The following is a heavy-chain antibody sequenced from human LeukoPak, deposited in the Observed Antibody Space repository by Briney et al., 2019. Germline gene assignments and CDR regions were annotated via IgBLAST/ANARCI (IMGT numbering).Heavy chain of an antibody. CDR2: VSTYNDNT. CDR3: ARDYRAQKGGDDYGDDY. CDR1: GYTFTNYG. Sequence: ASVKVSCKASGYTFTNYGISWVRQAPGQGLEWMGWVSTYNDNTNYAQKLQGRVTMTTDTSTTTAYMELRSLRSEDTAVYYCARDYRAQKGGDDYGDDYWGQGTLVIVSS. V-gene: IGHV1-18*04. D-gene: IGHD4-17*01. J-gene: IGHJ4*02.